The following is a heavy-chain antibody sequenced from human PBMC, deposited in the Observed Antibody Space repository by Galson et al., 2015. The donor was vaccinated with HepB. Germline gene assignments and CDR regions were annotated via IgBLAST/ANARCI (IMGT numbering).Heavy chain of an antibody. CDR2: IDPSDSYM. CDR1: GYSFTSYW. D-gene: IGHD6-13*01. Sequence: QSGAEVKKPGESLRISCKGSGYSFTSYWISWVRQMPGKGLEWMGRIDPSDSYMNYSPSFQGHVTISADKSISTAYLQWSSLKASDTAMYYCARHQVPCIAAAMMAYYGVDVWGQGTTVTVSS. CDR3: ARHQVPCIAAAMMAYYGVDV. V-gene: IGHV5-10-1*01. J-gene: IGHJ6*02.